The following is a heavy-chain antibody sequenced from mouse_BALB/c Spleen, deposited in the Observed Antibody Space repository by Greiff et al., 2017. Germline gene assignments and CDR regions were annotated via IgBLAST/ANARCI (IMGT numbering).Heavy chain of an antibody. CDR1: GYTFTSYW. CDR2: INPSTGYT. D-gene: IGHD1-1*02. J-gene: IGHJ2*01. Sequence: QVQLQQSGAELAKPGASVKMSCKASGYTFTSYWMHWVKQRPGQGLEWIGYINPSTGYTEYNQKFKDKATLTADKSSSTAYMQLSSLTSEDSAVYYCARRGWDLDYWGQGTTLTVSS. CDR3: ARRGWDLDY. V-gene: IGHV1-7*01.